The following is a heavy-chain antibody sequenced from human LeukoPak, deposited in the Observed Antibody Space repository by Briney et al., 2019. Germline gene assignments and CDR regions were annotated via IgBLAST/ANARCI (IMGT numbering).Heavy chain of an antibody. CDR3: AKDPLAYCTSTSCYPYYFDY. Sequence: GGSLRLSCAASGFTFSNYGMHWVRQAPGKGLEWVAFIRYDGSNEYYADSVKGRFTISRDNSKNTLYLQMNSLRVEDTAVYYCAKDPLAYCTSTSCYPYYFDYWGQGTLVTVSS. J-gene: IGHJ4*02. CDR2: IRYDGSNE. V-gene: IGHV3-30*02. D-gene: IGHD2-2*01. CDR1: GFTFSNYG.